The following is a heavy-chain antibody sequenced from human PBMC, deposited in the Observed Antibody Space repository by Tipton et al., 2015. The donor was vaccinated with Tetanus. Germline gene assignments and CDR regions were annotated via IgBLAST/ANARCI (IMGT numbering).Heavy chain of an antibody. V-gene: IGHV1-2*02. CDR1: GYTFNGQY. J-gene: IGHJ6*02. Sequence: QVQLVQSGAEGKKPGASVKVSCKASGYTFNGQYMYWVRQAPGQGLEWMGWIDPNSGGTVYAQKFQGRVTMTRDTSFSTAYMELSRLRSDDTAVYYCARDRGDYIYYGMDVWGPGTTVTVSS. CDR2: IDPNSGGT. D-gene: IGHD3-22*01. CDR3: ARDRGDYIYYGMDV.